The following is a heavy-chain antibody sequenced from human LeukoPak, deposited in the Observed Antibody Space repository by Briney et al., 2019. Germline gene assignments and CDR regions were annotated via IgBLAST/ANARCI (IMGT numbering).Heavy chain of an antibody. J-gene: IGHJ5*02. Sequence: PSETLSLTCTVSSGSIRSYYWSWIRQPPGKGLEWIGYIYGSGSTNFNPSLKSRVTLSVATSKNQISLKLSFVTAADTAMYYCARSTMVNTATGWFDPWGQGTLVTVSS. CDR2: IYGSGST. D-gene: IGHD4/OR15-4a*01. V-gene: IGHV4-59*12. CDR1: SGSIRSYY. CDR3: ARSTMVNTATGWFDP.